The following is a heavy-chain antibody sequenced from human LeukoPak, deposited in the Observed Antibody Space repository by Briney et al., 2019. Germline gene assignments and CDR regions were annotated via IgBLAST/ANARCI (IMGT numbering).Heavy chain of an antibody. V-gene: IGHV3-7*01. CDR1: GFTFSNYW. CDR3: ASGFR. D-gene: IGHD3-10*01. J-gene: IGHJ3*01. Sequence: PGGSLRLSCGASGFTFSNYWMNWVRQAPGKGLEWVANINQDGSVKRYVESVKGRFTISRDNAKNSLYLQMNSLRAEDTAVYYCASGFRWGQGTMVTVSS. CDR2: INQDGSVK.